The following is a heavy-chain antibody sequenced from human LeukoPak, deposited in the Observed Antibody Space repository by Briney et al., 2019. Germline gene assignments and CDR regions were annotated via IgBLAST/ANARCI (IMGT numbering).Heavy chain of an antibody. CDR2: ISGSGGST. D-gene: IGHD4-17*01. V-gene: IGHV3-23*01. J-gene: IGHJ6*02. Sequence: PGGSLRLSCAASGFTFSSYAMSWARQAPGKGLEWVSAISGSGGSTYYADSVKGRFTISRDNSKNTLYLQMNSLRAEDTAVYYCASIYGDYESHYYYYGMDVWGQGTTVTVSS. CDR1: GFTFSSYA. CDR3: ASIYGDYESHYYYYGMDV.